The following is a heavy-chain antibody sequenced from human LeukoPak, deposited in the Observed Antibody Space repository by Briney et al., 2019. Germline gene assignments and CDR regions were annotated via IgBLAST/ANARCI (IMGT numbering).Heavy chain of an antibody. CDR1: GFSFSSYV. Sequence: GGSLRLSCAGSGFSFSSYVMHWVRQAPGKGLEWMAFIRSDGSNKYYADSVKGRFTISRDNAKNSLYLQMNSLRAEDTAVYYCARDLMGIAYRGAFYYWGQGTLVTVSS. V-gene: IGHV3-30*02. J-gene: IGHJ4*02. CDR2: IRSDGSNK. D-gene: IGHD6-13*01. CDR3: ARDLMGIAYRGAFYY.